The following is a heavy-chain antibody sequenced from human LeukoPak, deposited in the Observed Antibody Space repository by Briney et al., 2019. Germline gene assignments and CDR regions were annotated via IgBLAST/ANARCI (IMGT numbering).Heavy chain of an antibody. V-gene: IGHV1-69*06. Sequence: GASVKVSCKASGGTFSSYAISWVRQAPGQGLEWMGGIIPIFGTANYAQKFQGRVTITADKSTSTAYMELSSLRSEDTAVYYCARDSRYCTNGVCYLGNVGTPYYYYYMDVWGKGTTVTVSS. J-gene: IGHJ6*03. D-gene: IGHD2-8*01. CDR3: ARDSRYCTNGVCYLGNVGTPYYYYYMDV. CDR2: IIPIFGTA. CDR1: GGTFSSYA.